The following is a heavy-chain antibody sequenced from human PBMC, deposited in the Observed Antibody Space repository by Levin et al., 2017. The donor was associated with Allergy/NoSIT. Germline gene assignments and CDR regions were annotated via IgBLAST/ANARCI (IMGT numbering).Heavy chain of an antibody. V-gene: IGHV4-31*03. Sequence: TSETLSLTCTVSGGSINSGGYYWNWIRQHPGKGLESIGYIYYSGDTYYNPSLESRVTISLDTSRNQFSLTLKSLTAADTAVYYCARRGYSYNDAFNIWGQGTMITVSS. CDR1: GGSINSGGYY. CDR3: ARRGYSYNDAFNI. D-gene: IGHD5-18*01. CDR2: IYYSGDT. J-gene: IGHJ3*02.